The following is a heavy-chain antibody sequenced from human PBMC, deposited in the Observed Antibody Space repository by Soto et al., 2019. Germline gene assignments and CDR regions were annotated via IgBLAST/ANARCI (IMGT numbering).Heavy chain of an antibody. D-gene: IGHD6-6*01. Sequence: QVQLQEPGPGLVKPSQTLSLTCTVSGASMSSGGYYWTWIRQSPGKGLEWIGYIYYSGSTYYNPSLESRVAISLDTSRSQFSLTLHSVTAADTAIYYCARDRHNNFFDPWGQGTLVTVSS. J-gene: IGHJ5*02. CDR3: ARDRHNNFFDP. CDR1: GASMSSGGYY. CDR2: IYYSGST. V-gene: IGHV4-31*03.